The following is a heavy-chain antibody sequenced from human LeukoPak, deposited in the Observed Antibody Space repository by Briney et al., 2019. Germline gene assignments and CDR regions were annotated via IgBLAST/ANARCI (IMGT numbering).Heavy chain of an antibody. Sequence: PSETLSLTCAVYGGSFSGYYWSWIRQPPGKGLEWIGEINHSGSSYYNPSLKSGGTISVDTSKNKFSLKLSSVTAADTAVYYCARVRYYGSGSSPISYWGQGTLVTVSS. CDR1: GGSFSGYY. CDR3: ARVRYYGSGSSPISY. J-gene: IGHJ4*02. CDR2: INHSGSS. V-gene: IGHV4-34*01. D-gene: IGHD3-10*01.